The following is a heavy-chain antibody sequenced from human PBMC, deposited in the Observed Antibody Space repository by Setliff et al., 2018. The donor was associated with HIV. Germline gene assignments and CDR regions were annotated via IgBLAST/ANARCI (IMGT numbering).Heavy chain of an antibody. Sequence: GGSLRLSCAPSGFTFGSYAMSWVRQAPGKGLEWVSVISGSGDSTFYADSLKGRFTISRDNSKNTLYLQMNSLRAEDTAVYYCARSPYGDYGLDYWGQGTLVTVSS. V-gene: IGHV3-23*01. J-gene: IGHJ4*02. D-gene: IGHD4-17*01. CDR1: GFTFGSYA. CDR2: ISGSGDST. CDR3: ARSPYGDYGLDY.